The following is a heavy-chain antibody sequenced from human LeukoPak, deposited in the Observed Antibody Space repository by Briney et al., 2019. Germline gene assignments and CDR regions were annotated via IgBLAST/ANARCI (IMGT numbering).Heavy chain of an antibody. Sequence: PSETLSLTCTVSGGSISSYYWSWIRQPAGKGLEWIGRIYTGGSTNYNPSLKSRVTMSVDTSKNQFSLKLSSVTAADTAVYYCAGTNTYYYDSSGYYGLRLGAFDIWGQGTMVTVSS. CDR2: IYTGGST. J-gene: IGHJ3*02. D-gene: IGHD3-22*01. CDR3: AGTNTYYYDSSGYYGLRLGAFDI. CDR1: GGSISSYY. V-gene: IGHV4-4*07.